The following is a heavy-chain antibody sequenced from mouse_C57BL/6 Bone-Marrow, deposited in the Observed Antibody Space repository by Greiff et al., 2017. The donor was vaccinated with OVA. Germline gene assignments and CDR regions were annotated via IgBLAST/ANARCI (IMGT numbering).Heavy chain of an antibody. CDR1: GYTFTSYT. CDR2: INPSSGYT. J-gene: IGHJ2*01. D-gene: IGHD3-2*02. CDR3: ARSGYFDY. V-gene: IGHV1-4*01. Sequence: VKVVESGAELARPGASVKMSCKASGYTFTSYTMHWVKQRPGQGLEWIGYINPSSGYTKYNQKFKDKATLTADKSSSTAYMQLSSLTSEDSAVYYCARSGYFDYWGQGTTLTVSS.